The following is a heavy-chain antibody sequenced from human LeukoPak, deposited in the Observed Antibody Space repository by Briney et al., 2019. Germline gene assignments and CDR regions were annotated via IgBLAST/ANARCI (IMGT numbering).Heavy chain of an antibody. CDR3: ARDNEYCSSTSCYTGVGWFDP. V-gene: IGHV1-69*04. Sequence: SVKDSCMASGGTFSSYTISWVRQAPGQGLEWMGRIFPILGIANYAQKLQGSVTITAGKASSTPYMELSSLRSEDTAVYYCARDNEYCSSTSCYTGVGWFDPWGQGTLVTVSS. CDR2: IFPILGIA. CDR1: GGTFSSYT. J-gene: IGHJ5*02. D-gene: IGHD2-2*02.